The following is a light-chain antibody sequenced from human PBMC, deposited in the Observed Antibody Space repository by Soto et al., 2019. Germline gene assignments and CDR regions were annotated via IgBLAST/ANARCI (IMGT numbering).Light chain of an antibody. J-gene: IGLJ2*01. CDR1: SSDVGGYNY. V-gene: IGLV2-8*01. Sequence: QSALTQPPSASGPPGQSVTISCTGTSSDVGGYNYVSWYQQHPGKAPKLMIYEVNKRPSGVPDRFSGSKSGNTASLTVSGLQAEDEADYYCSSYVGGNNLIFGGGTKLTVL. CDR3: SSYVGGNNLI. CDR2: EVN.